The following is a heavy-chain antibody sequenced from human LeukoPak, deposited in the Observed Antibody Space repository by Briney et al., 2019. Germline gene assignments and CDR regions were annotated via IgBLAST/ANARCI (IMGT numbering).Heavy chain of an antibody. CDR2: INPHSGGT. Sequence: ASVKVSCKASGFTFSGHYIHWVRQAPGQGLEWMGYINPHSGGTSSPQKFQGRVTMTTDTSISAVYMELSSLTSDDTAMYYCVREGNELLSKNFDHWGQGSLVTVSS. D-gene: IGHD2-21*02. CDR1: GFTFSGHY. J-gene: IGHJ4*02. V-gene: IGHV1-2*02. CDR3: VREGNELLSKNFDH.